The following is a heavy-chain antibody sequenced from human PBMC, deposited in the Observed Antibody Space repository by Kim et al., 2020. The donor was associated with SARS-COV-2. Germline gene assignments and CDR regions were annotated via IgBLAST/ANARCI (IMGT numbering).Heavy chain of an antibody. CDR3: ARDLATSNDALDI. CDR1: GGSINTGNYY. J-gene: IGHJ3*02. V-gene: IGHV4-31*03. Sequence: SETLSLTCSVSGGSINTGNYYWTWIRQRPGKGLEWLGYVYRVDIAYYNPSLMSRTSISIDASKNQFFLTMTSVTAADTAVYFCARDLATSNDALDIWGQG. D-gene: IGHD1-26*01. CDR2: VYRVDIA.